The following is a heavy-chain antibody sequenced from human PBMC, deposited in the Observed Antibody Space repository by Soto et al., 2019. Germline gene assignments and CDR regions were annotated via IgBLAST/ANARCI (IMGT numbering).Heavy chain of an antibody. CDR1: GGTFSSYA. Sequence: QVQLVQSGAEVKKPGSSVKVSCKASGGTFSSYAISWVRQAPGQGLEWMGGIIPIFGTANYAQKFQGRVTITADESTSTPYMALSSLRSEDTAVYYCARDLGYCSGGSCYPYWYFDLWGRGTLVTVSS. CDR2: IIPIFGTA. CDR3: ARDLGYCSGGSCYPYWYFDL. V-gene: IGHV1-69*01. D-gene: IGHD2-15*01. J-gene: IGHJ2*01.